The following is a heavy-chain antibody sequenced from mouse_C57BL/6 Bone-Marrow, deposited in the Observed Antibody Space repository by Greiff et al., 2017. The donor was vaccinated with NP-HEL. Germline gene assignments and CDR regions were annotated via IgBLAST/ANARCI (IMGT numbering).Heavy chain of an antibody. D-gene: IGHD2-3*01. CDR2: INPNNGGT. J-gene: IGHJ1*03. V-gene: IGHV1-26*01. CDR1: GYTFTDYY. Sequence: EVQLQQSGPELVKPGASVKISCKASGYTFTDYYMNWVKQSHGKSLEWIGDINPNNGGTSYNQKFKGKATLTVDKSSSTAYMELRSLTSEDSAVYYSARDGYYSSWYFDVWGTGTTVTVSS. CDR3: ARDGYYSSWYFDV.